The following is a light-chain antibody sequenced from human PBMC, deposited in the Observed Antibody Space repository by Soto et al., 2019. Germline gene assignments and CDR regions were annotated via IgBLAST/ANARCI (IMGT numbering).Light chain of an antibody. CDR3: QQYGTSPLT. Sequence: EIVLTQSPGTLSLSPGERATLSCRVSQSVSSRYLAWYQQKPGQAPRLLIYGASNRATGIPDRFSGSGSGTDFTLTISRLEPEDFAVYFCQQYGTSPLTFGVGTKVEIK. V-gene: IGKV3-20*01. CDR1: QSVSSRY. J-gene: IGKJ4*01. CDR2: GAS.